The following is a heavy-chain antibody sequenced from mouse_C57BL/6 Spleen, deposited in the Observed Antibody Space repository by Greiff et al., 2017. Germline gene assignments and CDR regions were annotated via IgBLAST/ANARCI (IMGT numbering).Heavy chain of an antibody. D-gene: IGHD2-13*01. J-gene: IGHJ1*03. CDR2: INPNTGGT. Sequence: FQLPQSGPDLVKPGASVKIPCKASGYTFTDYNMDWVKQSHGKSLEWIGDINPNTGGTIYNQKFKGKATLTVDKSSSTAYMELRSLTSEDTAVYYCARDYSWYFDVWGTGTTVTVSS. CDR3: ARDYSWYFDV. CDR1: GYTFTDYN. V-gene: IGHV1-18*01.